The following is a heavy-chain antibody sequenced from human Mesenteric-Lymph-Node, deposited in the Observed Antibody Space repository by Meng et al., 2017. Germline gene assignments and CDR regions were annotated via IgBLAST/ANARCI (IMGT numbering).Heavy chain of an antibody. CDR3: ASWRYDY. V-gene: IGHV6-1*01. CDR1: GDSVSSNSAA. CDR2: TYYRSKWST. J-gene: IGHJ4*02. Sequence: QVQLQQSGPGLVKPSQTLSPTCDISGDSVSSNSAAWNWIRQSPSRGLEWLGRTYYRSKWSTNYAVSMKSRITIDPDTSKNQFSLQLNSVTPEDTAVYYCASWRYDYWGQGTLVTVSS. D-gene: IGHD1-26*01.